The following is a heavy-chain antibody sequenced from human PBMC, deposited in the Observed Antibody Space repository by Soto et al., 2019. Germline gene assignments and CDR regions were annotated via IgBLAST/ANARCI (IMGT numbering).Heavy chain of an antibody. CDR1: GFTFSNAW. CDR2: IKSKTDGGTT. Sequence: EVQLVESGGGLVKPGGSLRLSCAASGFTFSNAWMSWVRQAPGKGLEWVGRIKSKTDGGTTDYAAPVKGRFTISRDDSKNTLYLQMNSLKTEDTAVYYCTTDRGNDYGDYGWFDPWGQGTLVTVSS. J-gene: IGHJ5*02. D-gene: IGHD4-17*01. V-gene: IGHV3-15*01. CDR3: TTDRGNDYGDYGWFDP.